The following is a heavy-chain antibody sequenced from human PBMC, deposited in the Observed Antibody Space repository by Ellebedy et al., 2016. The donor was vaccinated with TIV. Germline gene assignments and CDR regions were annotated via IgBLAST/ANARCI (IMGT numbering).Heavy chain of an antibody. D-gene: IGHD6-13*01. CDR1: GFTFSDFY. Sequence: GESLKISCAASGFTFSDFYMIWIRQAPGKGLEWLSYISSGGDTIYYADSVKGRFTISRDNAKNSLYLQMNSLGAEATAVYYCARDSRFIDQQHNWFDPWGQGTLVTVSS. V-gene: IGHV3-11*01. J-gene: IGHJ5*02. CDR2: ISSGGDTI. CDR3: ARDSRFIDQQHNWFDP.